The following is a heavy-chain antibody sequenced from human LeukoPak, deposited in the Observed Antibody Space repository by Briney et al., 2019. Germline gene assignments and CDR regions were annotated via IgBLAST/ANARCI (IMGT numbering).Heavy chain of an antibody. J-gene: IGHJ1*01. CDR1: GYTFTNYG. CDR3: ARDKAVTTEVTQHFQH. V-gene: IGHV1-18*01. Sequence: ASVKVSCKASGYTFTNYGISWVRQAPGQGLEWLGWISAYNGYTDYAQKLQFRVTMTTDTSTSTAYMELRSLRSDDTAVYYCARDKAVTTEVTQHFQHWGQGTLVTVSS. CDR2: ISAYNGYT. D-gene: IGHD4-23*01.